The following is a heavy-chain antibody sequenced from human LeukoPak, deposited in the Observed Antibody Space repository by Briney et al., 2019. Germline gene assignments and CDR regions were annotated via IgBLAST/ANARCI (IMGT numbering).Heavy chain of an antibody. CDR2: IYYSGST. V-gene: IGHV4-59*12. Sequence: SETLSLTCTVSGGSISSYYWSWIRQPPGKGLEWIGYIYYSGSTNYNPSLKNRVTISVDTSKNQFSLKLTSVTAADTAVYYCASDDYGDLVNAFDIWGQGTMVTVSS. CDR3: ASDDYGDLVNAFDI. D-gene: IGHD4-17*01. J-gene: IGHJ3*02. CDR1: GGSISSYY.